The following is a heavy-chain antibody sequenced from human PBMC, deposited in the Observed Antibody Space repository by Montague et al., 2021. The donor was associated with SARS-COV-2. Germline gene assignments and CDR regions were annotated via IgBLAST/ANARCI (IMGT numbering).Heavy chain of an antibody. V-gene: IGHV4-61*09. D-gene: IGHD6-19*01. CDR1: GASISSANDY. J-gene: IGHJ6*03. Sequence: TLSLTCSVSGASISSANDYWTWIRQPAGKGLEWIGHISTSGSSSYNPSLKSRVTIILDTSKQQFSLELTSVTAADTAVYYCARDRRGMAMAGRADYYYDIDVWGKGTTVTVSS. CDR3: ARDRRGMAMAGRADYYYDIDV. CDR2: ISTSGSS.